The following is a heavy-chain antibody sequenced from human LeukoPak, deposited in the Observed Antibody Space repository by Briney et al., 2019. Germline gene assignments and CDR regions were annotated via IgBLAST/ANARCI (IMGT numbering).Heavy chain of an antibody. D-gene: IGHD5-18*01. Sequence: PSETLSLTCTVSGGSISSYNWSWIRQPAGKGLEWIGRIYTSGSTNYNPSLKSRVTMSADTSKNQFSLKLSSVTAADTAVYYCARDRGYSYGPNWFDPWGQGTLVTVSS. J-gene: IGHJ5*02. V-gene: IGHV4-4*07. CDR3: ARDRGYSYGPNWFDP. CDR1: GGSISSYN. CDR2: IYTSGST.